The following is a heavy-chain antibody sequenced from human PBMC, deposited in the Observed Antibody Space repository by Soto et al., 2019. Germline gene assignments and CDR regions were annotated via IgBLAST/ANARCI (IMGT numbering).Heavy chain of an antibody. CDR3: ARPQGGSGYYNGFDI. CDR1: GYTFTRSS. CDR2: INAYNGHT. Sequence: GASVKVSCTASGYTFTRSSIHWVRQAPVQMLEGMVWINAYNGHTKYSQKFQARVTMTRDTSTTTVYMELSSLRSEDTAVYYCARPQGGSGYYNGFDIWGQGTMVTVSS. V-gene: IGHV1-3*01. J-gene: IGHJ3*02. D-gene: IGHD3-22*01.